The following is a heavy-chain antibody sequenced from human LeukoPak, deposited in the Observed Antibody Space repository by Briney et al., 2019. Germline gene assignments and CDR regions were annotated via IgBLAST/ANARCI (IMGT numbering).Heavy chain of an antibody. CDR2: VYYTGST. CDR1: GDSISSTIYY. J-gene: IGHJ6*03. V-gene: IGHV4-39*07. Sequence: SETLSLTCTVSGDSISSTIYYWGWIRQSPGRGLEWLGTVYYTGSTDYNPSLETRVTISVDTSKNQFSLKLRSVTAADTAVYYCARDRVGQQLVGRNYYYYYMDVWGKGTTVTISS. D-gene: IGHD6-13*01. CDR3: ARDRVGQQLVGRNYYYYYMDV.